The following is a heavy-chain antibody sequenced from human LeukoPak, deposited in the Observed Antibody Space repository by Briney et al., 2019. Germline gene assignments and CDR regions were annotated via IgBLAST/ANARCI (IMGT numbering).Heavy chain of an antibody. D-gene: IGHD3-10*01. CDR3: AKLPTGFPNWFDP. Sequence: PSETLPLTCTVSGGSVISEHYCWGWVRQPPGKRLEWIASVHFNGQTYSNPSLSGRVTMSIDTSKNQFSLNLRSLTAADTAVYYCAKLPTGFPNWFDPWGQGTLVTVSS. V-gene: IGHV4-39*01. J-gene: IGHJ5*02. CDR2: VHFNGQT. CDR1: GGSVISEHYC.